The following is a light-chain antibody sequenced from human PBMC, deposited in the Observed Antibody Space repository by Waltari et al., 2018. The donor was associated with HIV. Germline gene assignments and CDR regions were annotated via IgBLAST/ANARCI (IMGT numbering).Light chain of an antibody. J-gene: IGLJ3*02. CDR1: SSNIGSNY. V-gene: IGLV1-47*01. CDR3: AAWDDSLSGRV. Sequence: QSVLTQSPSASGTPGQRVTISCSGSSSNIGSNYVYWYQQLPGTAPNLLIYGVNQRPPGVPDRCSGAKAGTSASLAISGLRSEEEADYYCAAWDDSLSGRVFGGGTKLTVL. CDR2: GVN.